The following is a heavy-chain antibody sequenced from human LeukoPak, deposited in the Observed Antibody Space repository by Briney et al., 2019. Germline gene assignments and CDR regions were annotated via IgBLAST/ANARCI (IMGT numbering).Heavy chain of an antibody. D-gene: IGHD4-23*01. CDR3: AWSRHDGNAIDY. Sequence: PGGSLRLSCAASGFTLSTYWILCVRQAPGKGLVWVSRISSDGSVTTHADSVKGRFTISRDNAKNTLYLQMNSLRAEDTAVYYCAWSRHDGNAIDYWGQGTLVTVSS. J-gene: IGHJ4*02. V-gene: IGHV3-74*01. CDR1: GFTLSTYW. CDR2: ISSDGSVT.